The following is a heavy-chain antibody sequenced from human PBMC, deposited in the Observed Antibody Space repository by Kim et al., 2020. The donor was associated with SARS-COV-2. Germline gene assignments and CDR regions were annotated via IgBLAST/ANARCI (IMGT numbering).Heavy chain of an antibody. Sequence: GGSLRLSCAASGFTFSSYAMSWVRQAPGKGLEWVSAISGSGGSTYYADSVKGRFTISRDNSKNTLYLQMNSLRAEDTAVYYCAKEEATTVVTLGGFDYWGQGTLVTVSS. V-gene: IGHV3-23*01. CDR3: AKEEATTVVTLGGFDY. D-gene: IGHD4-17*01. J-gene: IGHJ4*02. CDR2: ISGSGGST. CDR1: GFTFSSYA.